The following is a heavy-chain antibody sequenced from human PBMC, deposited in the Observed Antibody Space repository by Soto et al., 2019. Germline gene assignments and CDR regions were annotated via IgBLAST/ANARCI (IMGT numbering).Heavy chain of an antibody. CDR3: AKDFGGRGWFDP. D-gene: IGHD2-15*01. J-gene: IGHJ5*02. V-gene: IGHV3-23*01. CDR1: GCTFSRYA. Sequence: GGSLRLPGAASGCTFSRYAMILGRQAPGKGLEWVSAISGSGGSTYYADSVKGRFTISRDNSKNTLYLQMNSLRAEDTAVYYCAKDFGGRGWFDPWGQGTLVTVSS. CDR2: ISGSGGST.